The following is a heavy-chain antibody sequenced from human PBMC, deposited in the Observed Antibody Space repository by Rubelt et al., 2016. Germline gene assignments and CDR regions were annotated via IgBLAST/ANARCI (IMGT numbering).Heavy chain of an antibody. Sequence: QVQLVESGGGVVQPGRSLRLSCAASGFTFSDYAMHWVRQAPGKGLEWVSSISYITTHIYYADSVKGRFTISRHNSKNTLYLQMNSLRDEDTAVYYCAGCPAERYFDLWGRGTLVTVSS. V-gene: IGHV3-30*14. CDR2: ISYITTHI. CDR3: AGCPAERYFDL. J-gene: IGHJ2*01. CDR1: GFTFSDYA.